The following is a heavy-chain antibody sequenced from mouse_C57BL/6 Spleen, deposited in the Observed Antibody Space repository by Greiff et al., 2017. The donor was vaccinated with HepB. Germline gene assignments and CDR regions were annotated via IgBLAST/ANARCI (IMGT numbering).Heavy chain of an antibody. J-gene: IGHJ3*01. D-gene: IGHD1-1*01. CDR1: GYTFTDYN. Sequence: EVQGVESGPELVKPGASVKMSCKASGYTFTDYNMHWVKQSHGKSLEWIGYINPNNGGTSYNQKFKGKATLTVNKSSSTAYMELRSLTSEDSAVYYCARWGDYSWFAYWGQGTLVTVSA. CDR3: ARWGDYSWFAY. V-gene: IGHV1-22*01. CDR2: INPNNGGT.